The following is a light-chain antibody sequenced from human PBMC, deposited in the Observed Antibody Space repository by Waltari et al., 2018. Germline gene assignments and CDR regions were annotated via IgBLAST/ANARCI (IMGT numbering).Light chain of an antibody. CDR2: DAA. CDR3: QQRFAWSSIT. CDR1: ESVHSY. Sequence: EIVLTQSPATLSLSPGERVTLFPRTSESVHSYLAWYQHKPGQAPRRLIYDAANRGTGIPARVSGSGSGTDFMLTISSREHDDFALDYYQQRFAWSSITFGQGTRLEIK. V-gene: IGKV3-11*01. J-gene: IGKJ5*01.